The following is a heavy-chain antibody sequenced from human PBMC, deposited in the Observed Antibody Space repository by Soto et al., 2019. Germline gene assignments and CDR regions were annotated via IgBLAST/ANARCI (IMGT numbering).Heavy chain of an antibody. V-gene: IGHV5-51*01. J-gene: IGHJ6*02. CDR2: IYPGDSDT. Sequence: ESLKISCKGSGYSFTSYWIGWVRQMPGKGLEWMGIIYPGDSDTRYSPSFQGQVTISADKSISTAYLQWSSLKASDTAMYYCARHNTGYCSSTSCPTPYYYYGMDVWGQGTTVTVSS. CDR1: GYSFTSYW. D-gene: IGHD2-2*01. CDR3: ARHNTGYCSSTSCPTPYYYYGMDV.